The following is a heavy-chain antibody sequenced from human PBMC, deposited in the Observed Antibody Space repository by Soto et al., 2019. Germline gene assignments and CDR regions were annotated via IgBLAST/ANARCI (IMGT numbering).Heavy chain of an antibody. CDR1: GYSISSGFY. J-gene: IGHJ4*02. CDR3: ARVIYYNATAYFEFYFDY. V-gene: IGHV4-38-2*01. CDR2: IYHSGNS. Sequence: SETLSLTCDVTGYSISSGFYWGWLRQAPGMGLEWIASIYHSGNSRSSPSFKSRVTIPADTSKNQISLRLKSVTAADTAVYYCARVIYYNATAYFEFYFDYWGRGTMVTVSS. D-gene: IGHD3-10*01.